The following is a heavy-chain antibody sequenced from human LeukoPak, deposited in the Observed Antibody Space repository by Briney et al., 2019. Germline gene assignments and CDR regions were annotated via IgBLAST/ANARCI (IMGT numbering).Heavy chain of an antibody. CDR2: IIPVLGIA. D-gene: IGHD1-1*01. V-gene: IGHV1-69*04. CDR3: ARGIRLSGEREGYFDL. J-gene: IGHJ2*01. Sequence: SVKVSCKASGGTFSSYAISWVRQAPGQGPEWMRRIIPVLGIANYAQKFQGRVTITADKSTSTAYMELSSLRSEDTAVYYCARGIRLSGEREGYFDLWGRGTLVTVSS. CDR1: GGTFSSYA.